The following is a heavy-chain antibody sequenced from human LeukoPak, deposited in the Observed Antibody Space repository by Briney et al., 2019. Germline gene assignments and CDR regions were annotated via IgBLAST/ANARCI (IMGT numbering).Heavy chain of an antibody. D-gene: IGHD5-18*01. CDR2: IYYSGST. V-gene: IGHV4-39*07. CDR1: GGSISSDSYY. Sequence: SETLSLTCTVSGGSISSDSYYWAWIRQPPGKGLEWIASIYYSGSTYYNPSLKSRVTISVDTSRNQFSLKLSSVTAADTAVYYCARYVDTATSFDYWGQGTLVTVSS. J-gene: IGHJ4*02. CDR3: ARYVDTATSFDY.